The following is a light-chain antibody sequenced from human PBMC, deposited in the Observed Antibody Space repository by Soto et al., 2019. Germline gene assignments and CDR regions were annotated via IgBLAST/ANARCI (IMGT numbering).Light chain of an antibody. V-gene: IGKV3-15*01. CDR1: QSVSSN. CDR2: GAS. CDR3: PQYNNLPSYT. J-gene: IGKJ2*01. Sequence: EIVMTQSPATLSVSPGERATLSCRASQSVSSNLAWYQQKPGQAPRLLIYGASTRATGIPARFSGSGSGTEFTITISSLQSEDFSLYYCPQYNNLPSYTFGQGTKLEIK.